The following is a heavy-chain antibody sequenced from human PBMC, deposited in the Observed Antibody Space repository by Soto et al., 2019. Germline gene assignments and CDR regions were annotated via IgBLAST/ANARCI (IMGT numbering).Heavy chain of an antibody. Sequence: QVQLVQSGAEVKKPGASVKVSCKASGYTFTRSGISWVRQAPGQGLEWMGWISTYNGDTNYAQTFQDRVTMTTDTSTSTAYMELRSLRSDDTAVYYCAREGVAPYYYYGMDVWGQGTPVSVSS. J-gene: IGHJ6*02. CDR1: GYTFTRSG. V-gene: IGHV1-18*01. CDR3: AREGVAPYYYYGMDV. CDR2: ISTYNGDT. D-gene: IGHD5-12*01.